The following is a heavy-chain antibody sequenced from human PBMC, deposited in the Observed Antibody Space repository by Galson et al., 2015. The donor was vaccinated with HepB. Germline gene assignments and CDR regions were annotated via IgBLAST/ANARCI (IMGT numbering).Heavy chain of an antibody. Sequence: SETLSLTCTVSGGSISSSSYYWGWIRQPPGKGLEWIGNIYYSGTTYFNPSLKSRVTMSVDTSKNQFSLGLRSVSAADTAVYYCASRAATGLYWGQGTQVTVSS. CDR3: ASRAATGLY. D-gene: IGHD6-13*01. J-gene: IGHJ4*02. V-gene: IGHV4-39*01. CDR2: IYYSGTT. CDR1: GGSISSSSYY.